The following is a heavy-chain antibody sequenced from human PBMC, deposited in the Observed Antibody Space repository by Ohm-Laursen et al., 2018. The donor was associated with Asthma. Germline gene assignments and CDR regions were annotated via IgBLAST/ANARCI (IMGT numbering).Heavy chain of an antibody. Sequence: SLRLSCAASGFTFSRYAMSWVRQAPGKGLEWVSTLSGTVNSTYYADSVKGRFSISRDNSKNTVYLQMNSLRAEDTAVYYCARGGVERLIPDYWYFDLWGRGTLVTVSS. D-gene: IGHD1-1*01. CDR1: GFTFSRYA. V-gene: IGHV3-23*01. CDR3: ARGGVERLIPDYWYFDL. J-gene: IGHJ2*01. CDR2: LSGTVNST.